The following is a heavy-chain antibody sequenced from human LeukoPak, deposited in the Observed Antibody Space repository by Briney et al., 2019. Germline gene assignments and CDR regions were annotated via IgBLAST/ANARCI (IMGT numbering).Heavy chain of an antibody. Sequence: GGSLRLSCVGSGFTFRSHAMSWVRQAPEKGLEFVSGIYENGGTTYYADSVKGRFSISRDNSKNTLYLQMDSLRGEDTAVYYCAKDFRIGYSAHFDYWGQGALITVSS. V-gene: IGHV3-23*01. CDR2: IYENGGTT. D-gene: IGHD2-21*01. CDR3: AKDFRIGYSAHFDY. J-gene: IGHJ4*02. CDR1: GFTFRSHA.